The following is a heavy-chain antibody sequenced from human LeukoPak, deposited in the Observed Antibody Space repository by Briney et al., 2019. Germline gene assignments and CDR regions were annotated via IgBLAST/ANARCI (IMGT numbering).Heavy chain of an antibody. Sequence: GRSLRLSCTASGFSSRTHWMSWVRQAPGKGLGWVANIRPDGGERYYGDSLKGRFTISRDNDKNSLYLQMNFLRADDTAIYYCTRQGDWNFEFWGQGTLVTVSS. D-gene: IGHD3/OR15-3a*01. V-gene: IGHV3-7*03. CDR3: TRQGDWNFEF. J-gene: IGHJ4*02. CDR2: IRPDGGER. CDR1: GFSSRTHW.